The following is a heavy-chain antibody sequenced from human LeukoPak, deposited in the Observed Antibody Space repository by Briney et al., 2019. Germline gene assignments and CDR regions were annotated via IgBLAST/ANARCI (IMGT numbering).Heavy chain of an antibody. Sequence: PSETLSLTCTVSGGSISYGSYYWRWIRQPAGKGLEWIGRIYSTGKTNYNPSLETRVTISVDTSKNQFSLKLSSVTAADTAVYYCASSLITPTNWFDPWGQGTLVTVSS. J-gene: IGHJ5*02. CDR1: GGSISYGSYY. D-gene: IGHD2-15*01. CDR3: ASSLITPTNWFDP. V-gene: IGHV4-61*02. CDR2: IYSTGKT.